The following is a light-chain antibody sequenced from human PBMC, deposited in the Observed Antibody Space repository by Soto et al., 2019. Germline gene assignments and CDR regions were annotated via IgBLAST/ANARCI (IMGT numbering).Light chain of an antibody. J-gene: IGLJ2*01. V-gene: IGLV2-11*01. CDR3: CSYAGSDTLV. CDR2: DVN. CDR1: SSDVGGYHY. Sequence: QSALTQPRSVSGSPGQSVTLSCTGTSSDVGGYHYVSWYQHHPGKAPKIIIYDVNKRPSGVPDRFSGSKSGNTASLTISGLQTEDEADYYCCSYAGSDTLVFGGWTKLTVL.